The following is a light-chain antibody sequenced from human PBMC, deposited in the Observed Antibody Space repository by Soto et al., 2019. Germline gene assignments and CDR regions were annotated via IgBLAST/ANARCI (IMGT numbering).Light chain of an antibody. CDR2: GPA. CDR1: QSVSGD. V-gene: IGKV3-15*01. J-gene: IGKJ5*01. CDR3: HQYNNWPPIT. Sequence: EIVMMNSPSTRSGSPGARATLSCRASQSVSGDLAWYQQKPGQSPRLLIYGPATRATGIPARFSGSGSGTEFTLTISSLQSEDFALYSCHQYNNWPPITFGQGTRLEI.